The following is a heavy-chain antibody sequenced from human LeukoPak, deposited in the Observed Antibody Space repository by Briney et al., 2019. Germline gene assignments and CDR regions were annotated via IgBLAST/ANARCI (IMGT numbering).Heavy chain of an antibody. V-gene: IGHV4-34*01. Sequence: PSETLSLTCAVYGGSFSGYYWSWIRQPPGKGLEWIGEINHSGSTNYNPSLKSRVTISVDTSKNQFSLKLSSVTAADTAVYYCARGHLARNTVTPRGFDYWGQGTLVTVSS. D-gene: IGHD4-17*01. CDR1: GGSFSGYY. J-gene: IGHJ4*02. CDR3: ARGHLARNTVTPRGFDY. CDR2: INHSGST.